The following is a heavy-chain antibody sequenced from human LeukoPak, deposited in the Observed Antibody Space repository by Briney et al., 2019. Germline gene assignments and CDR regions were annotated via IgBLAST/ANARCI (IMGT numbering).Heavy chain of an antibody. Sequence: GGSLRLSCAASGFTFSSYGMHWVRQAPGGGLEWVAVISYDGSTKYYADSVKGRFTISRDNSKNTLYLQMNSLRAEDTAVYYCAKVKLLWFGELSYFDYWGQGTLVTVSS. CDR1: GFTFSSYG. CDR3: AKVKLLWFGELSYFDY. D-gene: IGHD3-10*01. CDR2: ISYDGSTK. J-gene: IGHJ4*02. V-gene: IGHV3-30*18.